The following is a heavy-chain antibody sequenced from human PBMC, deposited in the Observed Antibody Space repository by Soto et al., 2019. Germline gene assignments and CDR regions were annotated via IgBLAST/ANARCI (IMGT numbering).Heavy chain of an antibody. CDR3: ARESEDLTSNFDY. CDR2: ISSTTNYI. J-gene: IGHJ4*02. Sequence: GGSLRLSCAASGFTFTRYSMNWVRQALGKGLEWVSSISSTTNYIYYGDSMKGRFTISRDNAKNSLYLEMNSLRAEDTAVYYCARESEDLTSNFDYWGQGTLVTVSS. V-gene: IGHV3-21*06. CDR1: GFTFTRYS.